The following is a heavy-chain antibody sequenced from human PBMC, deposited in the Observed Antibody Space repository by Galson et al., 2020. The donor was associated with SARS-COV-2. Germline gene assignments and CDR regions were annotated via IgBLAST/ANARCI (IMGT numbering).Heavy chain of an antibody. Sequence: GGSLRLSCAASGFTFSSYALGWVRQAPGKGLEWVSAISGNGGGTFYADSVKGRFTISRDISKNMLFLQMNSLRPDDTAVYYCVKDRGDYADYFTYCFDSWGRGTLVTVAS. D-gene: IGHD4-17*01. CDR1: GFTFSSYA. V-gene: IGHV3-23*01. CDR2: ISGNGGGT. J-gene: IGHJ4*02. CDR3: VKDRGDYADYFTYCFDS.